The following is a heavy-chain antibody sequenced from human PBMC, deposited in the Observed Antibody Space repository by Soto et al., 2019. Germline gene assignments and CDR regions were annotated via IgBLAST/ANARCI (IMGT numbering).Heavy chain of an antibody. Sequence: SETLSLTCAVYGGSFSGYYWSWIRQPPGKGLEWIGEINHSGSTNYNPSLKSRVTISVDTSKNQFSLKLSSVTAADTAVYYCARGPYCSSTSCYYYYYGMDVWGQGTTVTVSS. V-gene: IGHV4-34*01. D-gene: IGHD2-2*01. CDR3: ARGPYCSSTSCYYYYYGMDV. CDR2: INHSGST. CDR1: GGSFSGYY. J-gene: IGHJ6*02.